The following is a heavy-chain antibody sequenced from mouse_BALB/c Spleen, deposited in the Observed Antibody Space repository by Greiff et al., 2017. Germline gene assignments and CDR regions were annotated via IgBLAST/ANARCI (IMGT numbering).Heavy chain of an antibody. J-gene: IGHJ1*01. CDR2: ISSGSSTI. CDR1: GFTFSSFG. V-gene: IGHV5-17*02. Sequence: DVKLVESGGGLVQPGGSRKLSCAASGFTFSSFGMHWVRQAPEKGLEWVAYISSGSSTIYYADTVKGRFTISRDNPKNTLFLQMTSLRSEDTAMYYCARWATGDWYFDVWGAGTTVTVSS. CDR3: ARWATGDWYFDV.